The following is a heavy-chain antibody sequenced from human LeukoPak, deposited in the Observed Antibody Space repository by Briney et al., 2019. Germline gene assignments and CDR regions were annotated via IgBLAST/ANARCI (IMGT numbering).Heavy chain of an antibody. V-gene: IGHV1-69*01. D-gene: IGHD3-22*01. J-gene: IGHJ4*02. CDR2: IIPIFGTS. CDR3: ARDYYDSSGYYYFDY. Sequence: SVKVSCKASGGTFSTYAISWVRQAPGQGLEWMGGIIPIFGTSNYAQKFQGRVTITADESTSTAYMELSSLRSEDTAVYYCARDYYDSSGYYYFDYWGRGTLVTVSS. CDR1: GGTFSTYA.